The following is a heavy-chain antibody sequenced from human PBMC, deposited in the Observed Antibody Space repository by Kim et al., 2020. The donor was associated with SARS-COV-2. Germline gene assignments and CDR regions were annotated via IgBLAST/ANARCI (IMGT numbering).Heavy chain of an antibody. D-gene: IGHD3-9*01. V-gene: IGHV3-30*04. CDR2: ISYDGSNK. CDR1: GFTFSSYA. J-gene: IGHJ6*02. CDR3: ARDPDEETGYSSYYGMDV. Sequence: GGSLRLSCAASGFTFSSYAMHWVRQAPGKGLEWVAVISYDGSNKYYADSVKGRFTISRDNSKNTLYLQMNSLRAEDTAVYYCARDPDEETGYSSYYGMDVWGQGTTVTVSS.